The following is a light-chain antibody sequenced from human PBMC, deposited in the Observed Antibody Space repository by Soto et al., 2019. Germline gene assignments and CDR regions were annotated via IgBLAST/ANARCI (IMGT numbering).Light chain of an antibody. Sequence: QSVLTQPPSASGSPGQSVTISCTGTSSDVGGYKNVSWYQQHPGKVPKLMIYEVSKRPSGVPDRFSGSKSGNTASLTVSGLQAEDEADYYCSSYAGNIRAYVFGTGTKVTVL. CDR3: SSYAGNIRAYV. J-gene: IGLJ1*01. CDR2: EVS. CDR1: SSDVGGYKN. V-gene: IGLV2-8*01.